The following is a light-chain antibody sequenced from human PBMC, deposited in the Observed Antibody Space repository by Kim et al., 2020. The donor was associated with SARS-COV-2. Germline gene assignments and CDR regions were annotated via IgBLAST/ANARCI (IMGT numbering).Light chain of an antibody. CDR2: DAS. CDR1: QSVSSY. V-gene: IGKV3-11*01. CDR3: QQRGNWPLT. J-gene: IGKJ4*01. Sequence: EIVLTQSPATLSLSPGERATLSCRASQSVSSYLAWYQQKPGQAPRLLIYDASNRATGIPARFSGSGSGTDFTLTIGSLEPEDFAVYYCQQRGNWPLTIGGGTKVDIK.